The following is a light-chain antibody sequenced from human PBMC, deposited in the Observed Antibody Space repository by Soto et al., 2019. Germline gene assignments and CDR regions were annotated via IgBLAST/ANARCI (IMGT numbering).Light chain of an antibody. Sequence: QSVLTQPPSVSAAPGQKVSISCSGSSSNIGNNDVSWYQQLPGTAPKLLIYDNDKRPSGIPDRFSGSKSGTSATLGITGLQAGDEADYYCASYTSSSTSVIFGRGTKLTVL. V-gene: IGLV1-51*01. CDR2: DND. CDR3: ASYTSSSTSVI. J-gene: IGLJ2*01. CDR1: SSNIGNND.